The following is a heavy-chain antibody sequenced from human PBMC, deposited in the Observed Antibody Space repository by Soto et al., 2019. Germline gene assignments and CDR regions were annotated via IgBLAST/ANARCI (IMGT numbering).Heavy chain of an antibody. CDR1: GFTFSNSW. J-gene: IGHJ6*02. Sequence: GGSLRLSCAASGFTFSNSWMSWVRQAPGKGLEWVANIKEDGSEKDYVDPAKGRFTITRDNAKNSLYLQMNNLRGEDTAVYFCTRKRFCMDVWGQGTTVTVSS. CDR3: TRKRFCMDV. CDR2: IKEDGSEK. V-gene: IGHV3-7*03.